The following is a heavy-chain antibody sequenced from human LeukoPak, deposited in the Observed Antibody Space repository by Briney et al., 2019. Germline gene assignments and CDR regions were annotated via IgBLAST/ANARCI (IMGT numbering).Heavy chain of an antibody. D-gene: IGHD3-22*01. CDR2: INSDGSST. Sequence: GGSLRLSCAASGFTFSGFWMHWVRQAPGKGLVWVSRINSDGSSTSYADSVKGRFTISRDNAKNTLYLQMNSLRAEDTAVYYCARLRSPYYYDSSGYYYFDYWGQGTLVTVSS. CDR3: ARLRSPYYYDSSGYYYFDY. V-gene: IGHV3-74*01. CDR1: GFTFSGFW. J-gene: IGHJ4*02.